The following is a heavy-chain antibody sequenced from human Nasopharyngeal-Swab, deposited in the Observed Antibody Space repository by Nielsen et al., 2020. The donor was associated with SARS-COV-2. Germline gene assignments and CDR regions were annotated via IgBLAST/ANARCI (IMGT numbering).Heavy chain of an antibody. CDR2: INHDGSRT. D-gene: IGHD7-27*01. CDR3: ARDFDKTGD. CDR1: GLTFSDSW. J-gene: IGHJ4*02. Sequence: GGSLRLSCAVSGLTFSDSWIHWVRRAPGKGLVWVSRINHDGSRTGYADSVKGRFTISRDNAKNTVYLQMNSLRAEDTAVYYCARDFDKTGDWGQGSLVTVSS. V-gene: IGHV3-74*01.